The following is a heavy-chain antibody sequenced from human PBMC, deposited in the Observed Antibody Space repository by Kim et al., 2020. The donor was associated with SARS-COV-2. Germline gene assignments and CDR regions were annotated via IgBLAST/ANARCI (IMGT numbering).Heavy chain of an antibody. Sequence: ASVKVSCKAFGYTFTSYAMHWVRQAPGQRLEWMGWINAANGNTKYSQKFQGRVTITSDTSASTAYMELSSLRSEDTAVYYCARSGGGFDYWGQGTLVTVSS. D-gene: IGHD3-10*01. CDR1: GYTFTSYA. J-gene: IGHJ4*02. CDR2: INAANGNT. V-gene: IGHV1-3*01. CDR3: ARSGGGFDY.